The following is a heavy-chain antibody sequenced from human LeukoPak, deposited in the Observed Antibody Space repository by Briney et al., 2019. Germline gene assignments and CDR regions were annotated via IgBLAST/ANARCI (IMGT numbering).Heavy chain of an antibody. D-gene: IGHD3-10*01. Sequence: PGGSLRLSCAASGFTFSSYSMNWVRQAPGKGLEWVSSISSRSDYIYYADSVKGRFTISRDNAKNSLYLQMNSLRAEDTAVYYCARDDRGDTIDYWGQGTLVTVSS. J-gene: IGHJ4*02. CDR3: ARDDRGDTIDY. CDR2: ISSRSDYI. CDR1: GFTFSSYS. V-gene: IGHV3-21*01.